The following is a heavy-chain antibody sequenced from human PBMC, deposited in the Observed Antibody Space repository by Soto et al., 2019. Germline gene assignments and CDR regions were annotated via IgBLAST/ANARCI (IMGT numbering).Heavy chain of an antibody. J-gene: IGHJ3*02. V-gene: IGHV4-31*03. CDR1: GGSISSGGYY. Sequence: SETLSLTCTVSGGSISSGGYYWSWIRQHPGKGLGWIGYIYYSGSTYYNPSLKSRVTISVDTSKNQFSLKLSSVTAADTAVYYCAREESGSFPGAFDIWGQGTMVTVSS. D-gene: IGHD1-26*01. CDR2: IYYSGST. CDR3: AREESGSFPGAFDI.